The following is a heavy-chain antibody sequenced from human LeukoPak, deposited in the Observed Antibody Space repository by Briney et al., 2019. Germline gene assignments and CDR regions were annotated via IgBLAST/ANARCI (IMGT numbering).Heavy chain of an antibody. CDR2: ISGSGGST. D-gene: IGHD7-27*01. V-gene: IGHV3-23*01. Sequence: PGGSLRLSCAASGSTFSSYAMSWVRQAPGKGLEWVSVISGSGGSTYYADSVKGRFTISRDNSKNTLYLQMDSLRAEDTAAYYCAKFNWDMYYFDYWGQGTLVTVSS. CDR3: AKFNWDMYYFDY. J-gene: IGHJ4*02. CDR1: GSTFSSYA.